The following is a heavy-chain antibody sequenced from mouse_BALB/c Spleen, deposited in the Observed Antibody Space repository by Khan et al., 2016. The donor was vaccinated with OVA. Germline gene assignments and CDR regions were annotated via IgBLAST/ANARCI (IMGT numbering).Heavy chain of an antibody. CDR1: GYTFTSYW. D-gene: IGHD2-1*01. V-gene: IGHV1S132*01. J-gene: IGHJ3*01. CDR2: IFPGPGTT. CDR3: ARCYFGNYEFAY. Sequence: QVQLQQSGAELVKPGASVKLSCKTSGYTFTSYWIQWVKQRPGQGLGWIGEIFPGPGTTYNNENYQGKATLTIDTSSSTAYMQLSRLTSEDSAVYFCARCYFGNYEFAYWVQGTLVTVSA.